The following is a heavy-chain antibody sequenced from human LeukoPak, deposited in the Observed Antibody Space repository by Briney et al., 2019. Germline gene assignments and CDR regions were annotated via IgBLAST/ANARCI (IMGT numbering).Heavy chain of an antibody. V-gene: IGHV3-23*01. J-gene: IGHJ4*02. CDR3: AKNSVGGSYYPIDY. CDR1: GITFSSYG. Sequence: GGSLRLSCAASGITFSSYGMSWVRQAPGKGLEWVSAISASGGSTYYADSVKGRFTISRDNSKNTLYLQMNSLRDEDTAIYSCAKNSVGGSYYPIDYWGQGTLVTVSS. CDR2: ISASGGST. D-gene: IGHD1-26*01.